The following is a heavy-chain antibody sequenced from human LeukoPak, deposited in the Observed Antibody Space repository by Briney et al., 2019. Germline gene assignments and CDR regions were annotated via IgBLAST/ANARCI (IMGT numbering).Heavy chain of an antibody. V-gene: IGHV4-34*01. CDR1: GGSISGYY. Sequence: SETLSLTCTVSGGSISGYYWSWIRQPPGKGLEWIGEINHSGSTNYNPSLKSRVTISVDTSKNQFSLKLSSVTAADTAVYYCAREIAVAGRGDYWGQGTLVTVSS. CDR3: AREIAVAGRGDY. D-gene: IGHD6-19*01. CDR2: INHSGST. J-gene: IGHJ4*02.